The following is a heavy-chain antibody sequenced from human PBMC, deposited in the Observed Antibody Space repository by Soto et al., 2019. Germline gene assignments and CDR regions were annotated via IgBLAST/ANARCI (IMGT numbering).Heavy chain of an antibody. V-gene: IGHV3-15*01. CDR1: GLTFSKAW. Sequence: GSLRLSCAASGLTFSKAWMNWVRQAPGKGLEWVGRIKSEPDGGTIEYAAPVRGRFTISRDDSENTLYLQMDSLKTEDTAVYYCPPHQYDSIPSPWAYFDYGGQGALVTVPS. D-gene: IGHD3-22*01. CDR3: PPHQYDSIPSPWAYFDY. CDR2: IKSEPDGGTI. J-gene: IGHJ4*02.